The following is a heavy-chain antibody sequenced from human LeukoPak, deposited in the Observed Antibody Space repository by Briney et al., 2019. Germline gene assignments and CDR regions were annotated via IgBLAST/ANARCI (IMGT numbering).Heavy chain of an antibody. CDR1: GFTFSSYS. D-gene: IGHD5-12*01. V-gene: IGHV3-23*01. J-gene: IGHJ4*02. CDR3: ASAVATGHDY. Sequence: GGSLRLSCAASGFTFSSYSMNWVRQAPGKGLEWVSGISASGGTTYYADSVRGRFTISRDNSKNTLFLQVNSLRAEDTAVYYCASAVATGHDYWGQGTLVTVSS. CDR2: ISASGGTT.